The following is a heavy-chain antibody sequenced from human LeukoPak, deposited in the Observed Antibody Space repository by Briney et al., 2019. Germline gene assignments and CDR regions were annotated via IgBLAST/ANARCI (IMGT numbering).Heavy chain of an antibody. Sequence: ASVKVSCKASGYTFTSYGISWVRQAPGQGLEWMGWISAYNGNTNYVQKLQGRVTVTTDTSTSTAYMELRSLRSDDTAVYYCARNEHYYDSSGYYFIDYWGQGTLVTVSS. D-gene: IGHD3-22*01. J-gene: IGHJ4*02. CDR3: ARNEHYYDSSGYYFIDY. CDR2: ISAYNGNT. CDR1: GYTFTSYG. V-gene: IGHV1-18*01.